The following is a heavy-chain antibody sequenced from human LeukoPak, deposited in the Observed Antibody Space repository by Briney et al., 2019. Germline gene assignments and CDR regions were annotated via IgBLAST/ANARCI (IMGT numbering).Heavy chain of an antibody. D-gene: IGHD2-8*01. V-gene: IGHV3-73*01. CDR2: IRGKADRYAT. CDR1: GVTFSGSA. Sequence: PGGSLRLSCAASGVTFSGSAMHWVRQASGKGLEWVGRIRGKADRYATAYAAPVKGRFTISRDDSKNTAYLQMNSLKTEDTAVYYCTRRVVPGVNFDYWGQGTLVTVSS. J-gene: IGHJ4*02. CDR3: TRRVVPGVNFDY.